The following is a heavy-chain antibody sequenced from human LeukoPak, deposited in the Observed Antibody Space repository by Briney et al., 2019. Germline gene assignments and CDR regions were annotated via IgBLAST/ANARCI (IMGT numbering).Heavy chain of an antibody. CDR1: GFTFSSYA. CDR2: ISSSSSYI. Sequence: GGSLRLSCAASGFTFSSYAMSWVRQAPGKGLEWVSSISSSSSYIYYADSVKGRFTISRDNAKNSLYLQMNSLRAEDTAVYYCASQALYGGNSYFFDWGQGTLVTVSS. J-gene: IGHJ4*02. D-gene: IGHD4-23*01. V-gene: IGHV3-21*01. CDR3: ASQALYGGNSYFFD.